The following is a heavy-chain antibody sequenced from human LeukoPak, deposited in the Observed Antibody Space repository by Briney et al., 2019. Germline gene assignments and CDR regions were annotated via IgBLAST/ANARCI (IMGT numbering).Heavy chain of an antibody. CDR3: ARQEIAAAGTVYFDY. Sequence: KPSETLSLTCTVSGGSISSSSYYWGWIRQPPGKGLEWIGSIYYSGSTYYNPSLKSRVTISVDTSKNQFSLKLSSVTAADTAVYYYARQEIAAAGTVYFDYWGQGTLVTVSS. D-gene: IGHD6-13*01. V-gene: IGHV4-39*01. CDR1: GGSISSSSYY. CDR2: IYYSGST. J-gene: IGHJ4*02.